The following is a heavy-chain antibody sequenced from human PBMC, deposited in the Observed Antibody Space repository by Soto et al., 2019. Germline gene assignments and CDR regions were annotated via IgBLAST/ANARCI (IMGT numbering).Heavy chain of an antibody. CDR3: ARESISESITMVRGVIKGYYCYGMDV. V-gene: IGHV1-46*01. CDR2: INPSGGST. D-gene: IGHD3-10*01. J-gene: IGHJ6*02. Sequence: QVQLVQSGAEVKKPGASVKVSCKASGYTFTSYYMHWVRQAPGQGLEWMGIINPSGGSTSYAQKFQGRVTMTRDTSTSTVYMELSSLRSEDTAVYYCARESISESITMVRGVIKGYYCYGMDVWGQGTTVTVCS. CDR1: GYTFTSYY.